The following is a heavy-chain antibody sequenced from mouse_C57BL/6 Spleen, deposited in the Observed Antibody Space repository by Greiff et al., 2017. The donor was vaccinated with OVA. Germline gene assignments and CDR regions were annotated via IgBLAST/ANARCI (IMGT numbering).Heavy chain of an antibody. CDR2: ISSGSSTI. J-gene: IGHJ4*01. CDR1: GFTFSDYG. D-gene: IGHD2-2*01. Sequence: EVHLVESGGGLVKPGGSLKLSCAASGFTFSDYGMHWVRQAPEKGLEWVAYISSGSSTIYYADTVKGRFTISRDNAKNTLFLQMTSLRSEDTAMYYCARAGDGYGGYAMDYWGQGTSVTVSS. CDR3: ARAGDGYGGYAMDY. V-gene: IGHV5-17*01.